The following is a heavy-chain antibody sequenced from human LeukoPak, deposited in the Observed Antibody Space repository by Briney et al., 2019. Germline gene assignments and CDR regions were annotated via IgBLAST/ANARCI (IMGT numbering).Heavy chain of an antibody. J-gene: IGHJ5*02. CDR1: GFTFSSYL. CDR3: ARGRRVPAAMGNWFDP. V-gene: IGHV3-7*01. Sequence: GGSLRLSCAASGFTFSSYLMSWVRQAPGKGLEWVANIKQDGSEKYLVDSVKGRFTISRDNAKNSLYLQMNSLSGEDTAVYYCARGRRVPAAMGNWFDPWGQGTLVTVSS. D-gene: IGHD2-2*01. CDR2: IKQDGSEK.